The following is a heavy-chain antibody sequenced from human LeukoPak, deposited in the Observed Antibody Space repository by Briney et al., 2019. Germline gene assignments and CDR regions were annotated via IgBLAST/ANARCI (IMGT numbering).Heavy chain of an antibody. CDR3: AKDQPYYDILTGYPPGPTFDY. Sequence: PGGSLRLSCAASEFIFSSYGMYWVRQAPGKGLEWVAFIWYDGSSEYYADSVKGRFTISRDNSKNTLYLQMNSLRAEDTAVYYCAKDQPYYDILTGYPPGPTFDYWGQGTLVTVSS. D-gene: IGHD3-9*01. CDR2: IWYDGSSE. CDR1: EFIFSSYG. J-gene: IGHJ4*02. V-gene: IGHV3-30*02.